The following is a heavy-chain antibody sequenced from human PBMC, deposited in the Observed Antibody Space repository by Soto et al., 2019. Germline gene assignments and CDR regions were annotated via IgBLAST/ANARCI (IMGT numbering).Heavy chain of an antibody. J-gene: IGHJ4*02. Sequence: GESLKSSCQGSGYSFTNSWIAWVRQMPGEGLEWMWIIYPGDSDTRYSPSFQGQVTISADKSINTAYLQWSSLKASDTAMYYCARRGGFGRMYYFDYWGQGTLVTVS. CDR2: IYPGDSDT. D-gene: IGHD3-10*01. V-gene: IGHV5-51*01. CDR1: GYSFTNSW. CDR3: ARRGGFGRMYYFDY.